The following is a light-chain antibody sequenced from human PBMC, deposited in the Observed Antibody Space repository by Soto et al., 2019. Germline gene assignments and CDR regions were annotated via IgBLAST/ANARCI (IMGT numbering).Light chain of an antibody. V-gene: IGKV1-5*03. CDR1: QSISSW. J-gene: IGKJ2*01. Sequence: DIQMTQSPSTLSASVGDRVTITCRASQSISSWLAWYQQKPGKAPKLLIYKASSLESGVPSRFSGSGSGTEFTLTISSLQPDDFATDYCQPYTTFGQGTKLEIK. CDR3: QPYTT. CDR2: KAS.